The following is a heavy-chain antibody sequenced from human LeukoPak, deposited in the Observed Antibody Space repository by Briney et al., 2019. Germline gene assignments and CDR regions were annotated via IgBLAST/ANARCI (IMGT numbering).Heavy chain of an antibody. J-gene: IGHJ5*02. CDR1: GDSISDSGWS. Sequence: PSETLSLTCTVSGDSISDSGWSWGWIRQPPGKGLEWIGTMPYDEKVSDNEIPSYNPSLKRRVTISADTSKNQLYLRVNSVTAADTASYYCARFTLTGAAGRGWFDAWGQGTLVIVSS. CDR2: MPYDEKVSDNEIP. D-gene: IGHD3-9*01. V-gene: IGHV4-39*01. CDR3: ARFTLTGAAGRGWFDA.